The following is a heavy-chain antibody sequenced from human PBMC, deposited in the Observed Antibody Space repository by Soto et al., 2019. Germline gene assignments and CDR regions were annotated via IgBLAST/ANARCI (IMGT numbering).Heavy chain of an antibody. V-gene: IGHV3-30*18. CDR1: GFTFSSYG. CDR3: AKDNQNRSGWIGGGMDV. CDR2: ISYDGSNK. J-gene: IGHJ6*02. D-gene: IGHD6-19*01. Sequence: PGGSLRLSCAASGFTFSSYGMHWVRQAPGKGLEWVAVISYDGSNKYYADSVKGRFTISRDNSKNTLYLQMNSLRAEDTAVYYCAKDNQNRSGWIGGGMDVWGQGTTVTVSS.